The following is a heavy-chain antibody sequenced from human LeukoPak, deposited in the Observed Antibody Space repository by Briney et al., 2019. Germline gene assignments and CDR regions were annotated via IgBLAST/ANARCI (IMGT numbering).Heavy chain of an antibody. CDR1: GGSISNYY. CDR2: IDYSGST. D-gene: IGHD2-15*01. CDR3: ARGEKVCYVYYFDY. V-gene: IGHV4-59*01. J-gene: IGHJ4*02. Sequence: SETLSLTCTVSGGSISNYYWSWLGQPPGKGMEGIGYIDYSGSTIYNPSLKSRVTISLHTSKTQFSLKLSSVTAADTAVYYCARGEKVCYVYYFDYWGQGTLVTVSS.